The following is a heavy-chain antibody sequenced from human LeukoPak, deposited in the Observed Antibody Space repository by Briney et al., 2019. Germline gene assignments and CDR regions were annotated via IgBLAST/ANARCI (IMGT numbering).Heavy chain of an antibody. Sequence: PSETLSLTCAVYGGSFSGYYWSRIRQPPGKGLEWIGEINHSGSTNYNPSLKSRVTISVDTSKNQFSLKLSSVTAADTAVYYCARWASRGNYGDYYYFDYWGQGTLVTVSS. D-gene: IGHD4-17*01. CDR2: INHSGST. J-gene: IGHJ4*02. V-gene: IGHV4-34*01. CDR3: ARWASRGNYGDYYYFDY. CDR1: GGSFSGYY.